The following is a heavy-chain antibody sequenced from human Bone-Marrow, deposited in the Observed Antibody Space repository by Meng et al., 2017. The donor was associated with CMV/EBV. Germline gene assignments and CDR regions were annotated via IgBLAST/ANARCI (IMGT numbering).Heavy chain of an antibody. Sequence: SQTLSLTCAISGDSVSSDSAAWQWIRQSPSRGLEWLGRTYYRSKWGTDYGVSVKSRITITSDTSKNQFSLHLNSVTPEDTAVYYCARAVGAGKGWFDPWGQGTLVTASP. D-gene: IGHD1-26*01. CDR2: TYYRSKWGT. CDR3: ARAVGAGKGWFDP. V-gene: IGHV6-1*01. J-gene: IGHJ5*02. CDR1: GDSVSSDSAA.